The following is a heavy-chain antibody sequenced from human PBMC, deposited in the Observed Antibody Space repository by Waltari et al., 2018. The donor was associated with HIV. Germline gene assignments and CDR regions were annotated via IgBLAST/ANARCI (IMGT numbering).Heavy chain of an antibody. D-gene: IGHD3-10*01. CDR1: GFTFTNYV. J-gene: IGHJ6*02. Sequence: QVQLVQSGPEMRRLGASVKISCRASGFTFTNYVFSWVRQAPGRGFGWLGWVSAYDGNRDSAAKFKDSVTLTTDTSTTTAYLEVRGLRSDDTAIYFCVRGGGSWLYDMYYFQGLDIWGQGTAVTVSS. CDR2: VSAYDGNR. V-gene: IGHV1-18*01. CDR3: VRGGGSWLYDMYYFQGLDI.